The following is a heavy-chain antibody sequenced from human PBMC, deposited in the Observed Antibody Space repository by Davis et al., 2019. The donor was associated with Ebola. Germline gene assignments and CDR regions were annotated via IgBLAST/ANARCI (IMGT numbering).Heavy chain of an antibody. V-gene: IGHV1-18*01. Sequence: AVSVKVSCKASGYTFTSYGISWVRQAPGQGLEWMGWISAYNGNTNYAQKLQGRVTMTTDTSTSTAYMELRSLRSDDTAMYYCARVTYYYDGSGYYDSWGQGALVTVSS. CDR1: GYTFTSYG. CDR3: ARVTYYYDGSGYYDS. D-gene: IGHD3-22*01. J-gene: IGHJ4*02. CDR2: ISAYNGNT.